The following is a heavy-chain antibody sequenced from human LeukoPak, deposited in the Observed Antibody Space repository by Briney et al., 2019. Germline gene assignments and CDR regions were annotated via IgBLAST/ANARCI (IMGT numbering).Heavy chain of an antibody. CDR1: GLSFSSYS. J-gene: IGHJ4*02. D-gene: IGHD3-3*01. V-gene: IGHV3-21*01. Sequence: GGSLRLSCAASGLSFSSYSMTWVRQAPGKGLEWVSSMSSGSSYIYYADSVRGRFTISRDNAKNSLYLLMNSLRVEDTAVYYCARDRPTGASRLFVVQWGQGTLVTVSS. CDR2: MSSGSSYI. CDR3: ARDRPTGASRLFVVQ.